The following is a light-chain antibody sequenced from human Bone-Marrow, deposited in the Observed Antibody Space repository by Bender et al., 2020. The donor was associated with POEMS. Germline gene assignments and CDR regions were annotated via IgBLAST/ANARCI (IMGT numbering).Light chain of an antibody. CDR1: SSDVGDYNF. J-gene: IGLJ1*01. V-gene: IGLV2-23*02. CDR2: DVN. CDR3: CSYAGSTV. Sequence: QSALTQPASVSGSPGQSITISCTGTSSDVGDYNFVSWYQQHPGKAPKLMIYDVNKRPSGVSSRFSGSKSGNTAYLAISGRQTEDEADYCCCSYAGSTVFGSGTRVTVL.